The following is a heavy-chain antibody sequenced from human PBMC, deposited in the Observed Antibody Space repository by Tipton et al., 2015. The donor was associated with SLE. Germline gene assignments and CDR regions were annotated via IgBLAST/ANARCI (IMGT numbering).Heavy chain of an antibody. V-gene: IGHV3-23*03. CDR1: GFTFTSYV. CDR2: IYSGEAT. D-gene: IGHD2-21*02. J-gene: IGHJ6*02. Sequence: SLRLSCAASGFTFTSYVINWVRQAPGKGLEWVSVIYSGEATYYAAPVKGRFTMSRDNYKNTVYLQMNSLRVEDTAIYYCAKGVTVASLHGMDVWGQGTTVTVSS. CDR3: AKGVTVASLHGMDV.